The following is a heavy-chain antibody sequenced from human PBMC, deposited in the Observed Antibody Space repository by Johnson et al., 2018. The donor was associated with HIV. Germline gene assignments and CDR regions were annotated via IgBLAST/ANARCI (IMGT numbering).Heavy chain of an antibody. D-gene: IGHD2-2*01. CDR1: GFTFTDAW. CDR2: INRKADGGTT. Sequence: EKLVESGGGLVQPGGSLRLSCAVSGFTFTDAWMSWVRQAPGKGLGWVGRINRKADGGTTDYAAPVKGRFSISRDDSKTTVYLQMNSLKTDDTAVYFCSIDPIFLGYWYHSSPWGQGTMVTVSS. CDR3: SIDPIFLGYWYHSSP. J-gene: IGHJ3*01. V-gene: IGHV3-15*01.